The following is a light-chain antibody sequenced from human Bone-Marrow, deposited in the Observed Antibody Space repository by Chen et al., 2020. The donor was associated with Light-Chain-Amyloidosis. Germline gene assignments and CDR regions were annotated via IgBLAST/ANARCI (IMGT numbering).Light chain of an antibody. V-gene: IGLV2-14*01. Sequence: QSALTQPASVSGSPGQSITISCTGSSGDVGGYNYVSWYRHHPGNAPKLVIYEVSDRPAGVSNRVSGSKSGNTPSLTISGLQTEDEADYYCSSYTNTGTYVFGTGTKVTVL. CDR3: SSYTNTGTYV. CDR1: SGDVGGYNY. CDR2: EVS. J-gene: IGLJ1*01.